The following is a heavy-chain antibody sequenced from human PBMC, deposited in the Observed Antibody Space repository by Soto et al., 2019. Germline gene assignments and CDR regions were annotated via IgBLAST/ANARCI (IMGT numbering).Heavy chain of an antibody. J-gene: IGHJ5*02. Sequence: QVQLQESGPGLVRPSETLSLTCSVSGGFLSPYFWSWLRQSPGKELEWIGNIHYRGNTNYNPSLKRRATISVDTXXXXXXXXXXXXXXXXXXXXXXXXXRDSGCHDLWGQGSLVTVSS. CDR2: IHYRGNT. CDR3: XXXRDSGCHDL. CDR1: GGFLSPYF. V-gene: IGHV4-59*01. D-gene: IGHD3-22*01.